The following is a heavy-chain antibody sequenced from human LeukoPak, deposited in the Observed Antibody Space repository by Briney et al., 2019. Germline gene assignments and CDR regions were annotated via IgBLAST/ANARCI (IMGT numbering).Heavy chain of an antibody. J-gene: IGHJ6*03. CDR2: IYPGDYDS. D-gene: IGHD4-17*01. CDR3: ARMATTLEGYYYYYMDV. Sequence: GESLKISCKASGYNFSSYWIGWVRQMPGKGLEWMGIIYPGDYDSRYSPSFQGQVTISADKSISTAYLQWSSLKASDTAMYYCARMATTLEGYYYYYMDVWGKGTTVTISS. V-gene: IGHV5-51*01. CDR1: GYNFSSYW.